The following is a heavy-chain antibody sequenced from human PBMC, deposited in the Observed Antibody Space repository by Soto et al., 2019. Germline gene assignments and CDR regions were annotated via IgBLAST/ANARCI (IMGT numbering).Heavy chain of an antibody. Sequence: PGASLKISCKGSGYSFTNYWKGRVRQMPGKGIEWIGIIYPGDSDTRHSPSFHSQVTISSVKSISTAYLQWCSLKASDTSLLYCARHDLYYYYMDGWGKVTTVTVAS. CDR1: GYSFTNYW. CDR2: IYPGDSDT. J-gene: IGHJ6*03. V-gene: IGHV5-51*01. CDR3: ARHDLYYYYMDG.